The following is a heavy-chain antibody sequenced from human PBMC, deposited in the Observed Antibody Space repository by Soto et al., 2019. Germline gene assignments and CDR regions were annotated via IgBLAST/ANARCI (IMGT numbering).Heavy chain of an antibody. CDR2: IYYSGST. CDR3: ARDVLSSTSRIDS. D-gene: IGHD6-6*01. V-gene: IGHV4-30-4*01. CDR1: GGSISSGDYY. Sequence: PSETLSLTCTVSGGSISSGDYYWSWIRQPPGKGLEWIGYIYYSGSTYYTPSLRSRVTISVDTSKNQFSLKLSSVTAADTAVYYCARDVLSSTSRIDSWGQVTLVTVS. J-gene: IGHJ4*02.